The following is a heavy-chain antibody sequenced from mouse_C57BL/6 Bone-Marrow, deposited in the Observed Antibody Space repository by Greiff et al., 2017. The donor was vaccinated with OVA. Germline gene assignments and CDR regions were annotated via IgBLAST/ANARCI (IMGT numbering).Heavy chain of an antibody. CDR3: TSPSLRQGFAY. Sequence: VQLQQSGAELVRPGASVTLSCKASGYTFTDYEMHWVKQTPVHGLEWIGAIDPETGGTAYNQKFKGKAILTADKSSSTAYMELRSLTSEDSAVYYCTSPSLRQGFAYWGQGTLVTVSA. CDR2: IDPETGGT. J-gene: IGHJ3*01. D-gene: IGHD2-12*01. V-gene: IGHV1-15*01. CDR1: GYTFTDYE.